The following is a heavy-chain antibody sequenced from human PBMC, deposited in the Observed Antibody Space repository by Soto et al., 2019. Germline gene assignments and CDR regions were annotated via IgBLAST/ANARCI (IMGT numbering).Heavy chain of an antibody. V-gene: IGHV1-69*13. CDR3: ARSIAVAGTGHYYFDY. CDR2: IIPIFGTA. D-gene: IGHD6-19*01. CDR1: GGTFSSYA. Sequence: SVKVSCKASGGTFSSYAISWVRQAPRQGLERMGGIIPIFGTANYAQKFQGRVTIAADESTSTAYMELSSLRSEDTAVYYCARSIAVAGTGHYYFDYWGQGTLVTVSS. J-gene: IGHJ4*02.